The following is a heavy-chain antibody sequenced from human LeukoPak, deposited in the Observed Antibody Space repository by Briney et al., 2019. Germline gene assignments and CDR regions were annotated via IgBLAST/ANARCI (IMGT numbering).Heavy chain of an antibody. V-gene: IGHV3-15*01. CDR3: LGYCSGGSCPNAFDI. CDR2: IKSKTDGGTT. J-gene: IGHJ3*02. D-gene: IGHD2-15*01. CDR1: GFTFSNAW. Sequence: PGGSLRLSCAASGFTFSNAWMSWVRQAPGKGLEWVGRIKSKTDGGTTDYAAPVKGRFTISRDDSKNTLYLRMNSLKTEDTAVYYYLGYCSGGSCPNAFDIWGQGTMVTVSS.